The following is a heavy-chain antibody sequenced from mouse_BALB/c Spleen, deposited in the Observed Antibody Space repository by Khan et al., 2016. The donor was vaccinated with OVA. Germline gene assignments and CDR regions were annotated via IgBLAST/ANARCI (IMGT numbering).Heavy chain of an antibody. Sequence: QIQLVQSGPELKKPGETVKISCKASGYTFTNFGMNWVKQAPGKGLEWMGWINTYTGEPTYADDFKGRFAFSLETSASTAYLQLNNLKNEDTAKXFCASPPYFSYTMAYWGQGTSVTVSS. CDR3: ASPPYFSYTMAY. D-gene: IGHD2-10*01. V-gene: IGHV9-3-1*01. J-gene: IGHJ4*01. CDR2: INTYTGEP. CDR1: GYTFTNFG.